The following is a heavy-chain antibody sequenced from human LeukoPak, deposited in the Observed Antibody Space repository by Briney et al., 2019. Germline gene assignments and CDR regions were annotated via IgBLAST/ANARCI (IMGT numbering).Heavy chain of an antibody. CDR1: GFTFSSYE. CDR2: ISSSGSTI. J-gene: IGHJ6*04. Sequence: GGSLRLSCAASGFTFSSYEMSWVRQAPGKGLEWVSYISSSGSTIYYADSVKGRFTISRDNAKNSLYLQMNSLRAEDTAVYYCAGQGLNYYYGMDVWGKGTTVTVSS. CDR3: AGQGLNYYYGMDV. D-gene: IGHD3-22*01. V-gene: IGHV3-48*03.